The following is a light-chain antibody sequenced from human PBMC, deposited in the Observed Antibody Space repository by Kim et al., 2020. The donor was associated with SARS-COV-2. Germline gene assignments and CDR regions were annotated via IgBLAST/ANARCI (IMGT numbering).Light chain of an antibody. V-gene: IGLV1-51*01. CDR3: GTWDDRLDAGV. Sequence: GQRVTISCSGGTSNSRNKLVSWYQHLPGTAPKVLIYKDNKRPSGVPGRFSASKSGTSATLAITGFQTGDEGDYYCGTWDDRLDAGVFGGGTTLTVL. CDR2: KDN. J-gene: IGLJ3*02. CDR1: TSNSRNKL.